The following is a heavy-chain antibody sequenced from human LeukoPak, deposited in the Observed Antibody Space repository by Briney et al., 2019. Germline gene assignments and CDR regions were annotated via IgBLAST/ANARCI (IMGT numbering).Heavy chain of an antibody. CDR1: GGSISSYY. CDR2: IYYSGST. D-gene: IGHD2-2*01. V-gene: IGHV4-59*01. J-gene: IGHJ2*01. CDR3: ARDPGCSSTSCYHWYFDL. Sequence: SETLSLTCTVSGGSISSYYWSWIRQPPGKGLEWIGYIYYSGSTNYNPSLKSRVTISVDTSKNQFSLKLISVTAADTAVYYCARDPGCSSTSCYHWYFDLWDRGTLVTVSS.